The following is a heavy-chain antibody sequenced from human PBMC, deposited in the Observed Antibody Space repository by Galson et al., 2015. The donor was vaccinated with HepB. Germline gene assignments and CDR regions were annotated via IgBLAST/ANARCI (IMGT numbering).Heavy chain of an antibody. Sequence: CAISGDSVSTHIVAWNWIRQSPSRGLEWLGRTYYRSKWYNGYAVSVQSRITINPDTSRNQFSLQLNSVTPEDTGVYYCTRVRHLARGMDVWGQGTTVTVSS. CDR1: GDSVSTHIVA. D-gene: IGHD5-12*01. V-gene: IGHV6-1*01. J-gene: IGHJ6*02. CDR3: TRVRHLARGMDV. CDR2: TYYRSKWYN.